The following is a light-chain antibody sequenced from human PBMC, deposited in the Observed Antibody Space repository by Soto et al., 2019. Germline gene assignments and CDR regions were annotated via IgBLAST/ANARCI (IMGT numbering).Light chain of an antibody. CDR3: QQTYSVPLT. V-gene: IGKV1-39*01. Sequence: DIQMTQSPSSLSASXXXXXXXXXXASQTISVYLNWYQQKPGRAPDVLIYSASTRRSGVPSRFSGSGSGTDFTLTITSLQPEDFATYYCQQTYSVPLTFGGGTKVDIK. CDR2: SAS. J-gene: IGKJ4*01. CDR1: QTISVY.